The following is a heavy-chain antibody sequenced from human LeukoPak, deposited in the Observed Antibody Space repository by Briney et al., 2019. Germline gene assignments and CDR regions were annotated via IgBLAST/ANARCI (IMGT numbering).Heavy chain of an antibody. CDR2: IWYDGSNK. V-gene: IGHV3-33*01. CDR3: ARGLLQFDY. Sequence: GRSLRLSCAASGFTFSSYGMHWVRQAPGKGLEWVAVIWYDGSNKYYADSVKGRFAISRDNSKNTLYLQMNSLRAEDTAVYYCARGLLQFDYWGQGTLVTVSS. CDR1: GFTFSSYG. J-gene: IGHJ4*02. D-gene: IGHD5/OR15-5a*01.